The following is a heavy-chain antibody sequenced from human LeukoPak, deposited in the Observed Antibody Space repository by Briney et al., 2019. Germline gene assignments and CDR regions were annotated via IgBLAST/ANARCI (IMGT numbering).Heavy chain of an antibody. V-gene: IGHV3-30*18. Sequence: GRSLRLSCAASGFTFSSYGMHWVRQAPGKGLEWVAVISYDGSNKYYADSVKGRFTISRDNSKNTLYLQMNSLRAEDTAVYYCAKDQATGYRRGSFDHWGQGTLVTVSS. CDR2: ISYDGSNK. J-gene: IGHJ5*02. D-gene: IGHD1-14*01. CDR3: AKDQATGYRRGSFDH. CDR1: GFTFSSYG.